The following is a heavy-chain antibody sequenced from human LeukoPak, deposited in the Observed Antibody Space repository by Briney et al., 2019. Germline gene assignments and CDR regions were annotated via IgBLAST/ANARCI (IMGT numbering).Heavy chain of an antibody. V-gene: IGHV1-18*01. J-gene: IGHJ5*02. D-gene: IGHD4-23*01. CDR3: ARGPIHDYGGKGWFDR. CDR2: IIAYNGNT. Sequence: ASVKVSCKASGYTFTSYGISWVRQAPGQGPEWMGWIIAYNGNTNYAQNLQGRVTMTKDTSTSTAYMELRSLRSDDTGVYYCARGPIHDYGGKGWFDRWGQGTLVAVSS. CDR1: GYTFTSYG.